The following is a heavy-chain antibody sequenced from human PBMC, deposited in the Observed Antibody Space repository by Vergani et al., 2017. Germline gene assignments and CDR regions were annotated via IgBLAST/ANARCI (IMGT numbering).Heavy chain of an antibody. CDR2: INQDGSEK. CDR3: ARINYYGSSGYSLTRWHNWFDP. J-gene: IGHJ5*02. CDR1: GFIFSHYW. D-gene: IGHD3-22*01. V-gene: IGHV3-7*01. Sequence: EVQLVESGGGLVQPGGSLRLSCAASGFIFSHYWMSWVRQAPGKGLEWVANINQDGSEKYYVDSVKGLFTISRDNAKNSLYLQMNSLRAEDTALYYCARINYYGSSGYSLTRWHNWFDPWGQGTLITFSS.